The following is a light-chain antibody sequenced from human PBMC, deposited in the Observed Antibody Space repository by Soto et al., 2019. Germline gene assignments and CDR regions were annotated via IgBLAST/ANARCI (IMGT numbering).Light chain of an antibody. Sequence: LVLTQSPSASASLGASVKVTCTLSSGHSTYAIAWHQQQPEKGPRYLMKLNSDGSHSKGDGIPDRFSGSSSGAERYLTISSLQSEDEADYYCQTWVGNDNVVFGGGTKLTVL. CDR2: LNSDGSH. V-gene: IGLV4-69*01. CDR1: SGHSTYA. J-gene: IGLJ2*01. CDR3: QTWVGNDNVV.